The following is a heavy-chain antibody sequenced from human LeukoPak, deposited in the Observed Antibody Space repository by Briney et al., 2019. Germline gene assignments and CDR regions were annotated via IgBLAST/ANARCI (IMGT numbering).Heavy chain of an antibody. V-gene: IGHV1-18*01. CDR2: ISAYNGNT. CDR3: ARDKLGYCSSTSCYKLGYYYYGMDV. D-gene: IGHD2-2*02. J-gene: IGHJ6*02. Sequence: ASVKVSCKASGYTFTSYGISWVRQAPGQGLEWMGWISAYNGNTNYAQKLQGRVTMTTDTSTSTAYMELRSLRSDDTAVYYSARDKLGYCSSTSCYKLGYYYYGMDVWGQGTTVTVSS. CDR1: GYTFTSYG.